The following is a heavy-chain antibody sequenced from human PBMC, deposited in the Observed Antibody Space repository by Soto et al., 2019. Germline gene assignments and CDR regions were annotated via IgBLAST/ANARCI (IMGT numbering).Heavy chain of an antibody. D-gene: IGHD2-2*01. Sequence: PGGSLRLSCAASGFTFSSYWMSWVRQAPGKGLEWVANIKQDGSEKYYVDSVKGRFTISRDNAKNSLYLQMNSLRAEDTAVYYCAKDTVPVATPWFDPWGQGTLVTVSS. J-gene: IGHJ5*02. CDR1: GFTFSSYW. V-gene: IGHV3-7*01. CDR3: AKDTVPVATPWFDP. CDR2: IKQDGSEK.